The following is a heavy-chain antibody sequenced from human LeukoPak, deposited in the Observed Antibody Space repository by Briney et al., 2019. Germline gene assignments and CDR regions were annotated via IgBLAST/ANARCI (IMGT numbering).Heavy chain of an antibody. CDR2: ISGSGGST. J-gene: IGHJ5*02. CDR1: GFTFSSYA. CDR3: AKQRGNYYASGSYLP. D-gene: IGHD3-10*01. Sequence: GGSLRLSCAASGFTFSSYAMSWVRQAPGKGLEWVSAISGSGGSTYYADSVKGRFTISRDNSNYTLYLQMNSLRTEDTAVYYCAKQRGNYYASGSYLPWGQGTLVTVSS. V-gene: IGHV3-23*01.